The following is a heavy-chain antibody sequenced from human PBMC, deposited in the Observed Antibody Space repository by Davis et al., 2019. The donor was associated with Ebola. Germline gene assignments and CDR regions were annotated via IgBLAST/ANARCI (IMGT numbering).Heavy chain of an antibody. D-gene: IGHD6-19*01. J-gene: IGHJ3*01. CDR3: AKTRSDWWNDALDL. CDR2: ISPDGNNQ. CDR1: GFTFRSYG. V-gene: IGHV3-30*18. Sequence: GESLKISCAGFGFTFRSYGIQWVRQTPGKGLEWVAVISPDGNNQHYADSVKGRFTVSRDNSESTLYLQMSSLRTEDTAVYFCAKTRSDWWNDALDLWGQGTKVTVSS.